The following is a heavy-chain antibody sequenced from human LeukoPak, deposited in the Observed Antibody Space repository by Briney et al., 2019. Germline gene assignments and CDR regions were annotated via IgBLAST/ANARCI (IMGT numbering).Heavy chain of an antibody. D-gene: IGHD5-24*01. Sequence: KPSETLSLTCTVSGGSISSYYWSWIRQPPGKGLEWIGYIYYSGSTNYNPSLKSRVTISVDTSKNQFSLKLSSVTAADTAVYYCARGVATINFDYWGQGTLVTVSS. J-gene: IGHJ4*02. CDR1: GGSISSYY. V-gene: IGHV4-59*01. CDR3: ARGVATINFDY. CDR2: IYYSGST.